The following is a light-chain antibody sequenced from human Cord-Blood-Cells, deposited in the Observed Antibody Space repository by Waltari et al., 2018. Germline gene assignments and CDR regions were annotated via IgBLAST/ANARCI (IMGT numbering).Light chain of an antibody. CDR2: DVS. CDR1: RSAVGGYNY. CDR3: SSYTSSSTLYV. J-gene: IGLJ1*01. V-gene: IGLV2-14*03. Sequence: QSALTQPASVSGSPGQSLTISCTGPRSAVGGYNYVPWYQQHPGKAPKLMIYDVSNRPSGVSNRFSGSKSGNTASLTISGLQAEDEADYYCSSYTSSSTLYVFGTGTKVTVL.